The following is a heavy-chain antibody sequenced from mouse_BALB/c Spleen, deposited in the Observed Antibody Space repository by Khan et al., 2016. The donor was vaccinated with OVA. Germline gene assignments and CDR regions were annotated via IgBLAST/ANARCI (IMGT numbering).Heavy chain of an antibody. V-gene: IGHV3-2*02. J-gene: IGHJ2*01. CDR3: AGIYGGDFDY. Sequence: EVQLQESGPGLVKPSQSLSLTCTVTGYSITSDYAWNWIRQFPGNKLEWMGYISYSGNTKYNPSLKSRISITRDTSKNQFFLQLNSVTIEDTATYYCAGIYGGDFDYWGQGTTLTVSS. CDR2: ISYSGNT. D-gene: IGHD1-1*01. CDR1: GYSITSDYA.